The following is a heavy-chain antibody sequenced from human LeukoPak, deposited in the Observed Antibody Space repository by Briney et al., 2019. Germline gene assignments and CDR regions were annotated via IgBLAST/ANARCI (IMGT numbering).Heavy chain of an antibody. CDR1: GFTFSSYA. D-gene: IGHD3-10*01. CDR3: AKDNAWLRFGE. V-gene: IGHV3-23*01. CDR2: IIGSGGST. J-gene: IGHJ4*02. Sequence: GRSLRLSCTASGFTFSSYAMSWVRQAPGKGLEWVSGIIGSGGSTYYADSVKGRFTISRDNSKNTLYLQMNSLRAEDTAVYYCAKDNAWLRFGEWSQGTLVTVSS.